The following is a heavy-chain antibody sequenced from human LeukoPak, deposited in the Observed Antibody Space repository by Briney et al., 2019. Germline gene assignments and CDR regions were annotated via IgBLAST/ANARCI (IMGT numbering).Heavy chain of an antibody. D-gene: IGHD3-10*01. V-gene: IGHV4-39*01. J-gene: IGHJ5*02. CDR3: ARLWFGNGRTFDP. CDR2: VYNSGTT. Sequence: KASETLSLTCTVSGGSIISSNYYWAWIRQPPGKELEWLATVYNSGTTYYTPSLKSRATISVDTSKDQFSLKLDSVTAADTALYYCARLWFGNGRTFDPWGQGTLVTASS. CDR1: GGSIISSNYY.